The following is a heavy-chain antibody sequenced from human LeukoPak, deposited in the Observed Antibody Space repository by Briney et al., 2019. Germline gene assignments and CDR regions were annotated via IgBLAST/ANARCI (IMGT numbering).Heavy chain of an antibody. V-gene: IGHV3-7*01. Sequence: PGGSLRLSCAASGFSFNIYWMSWVRQAPGKGLEWVANIDEDGSEKYYVDSLKGRFTISRDNARNSLYLQMNSLRAEDTAAYYCARESTGLAHDYWGQGTLVTVSS. CDR3: ARESTGLAHDY. D-gene: IGHD3-9*01. CDR2: IDEDGSEK. CDR1: GFSFNIYW. J-gene: IGHJ4*02.